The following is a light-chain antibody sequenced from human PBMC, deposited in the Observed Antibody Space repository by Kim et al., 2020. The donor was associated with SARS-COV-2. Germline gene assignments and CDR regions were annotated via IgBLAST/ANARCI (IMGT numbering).Light chain of an antibody. CDR1: QSVSSN. CDR2: GSS. CDR3: QQYNNWWT. Sequence: SVSPGERPPLSCRASQSVSSNLAWYQQKPGQAPRLLIYGSSTRATGIPARFSGSGSGTEFTLTISSLQSEDFAVYYCQQYNNWWTFGQGTKVEIK. J-gene: IGKJ1*01. V-gene: IGKV3-15*01.